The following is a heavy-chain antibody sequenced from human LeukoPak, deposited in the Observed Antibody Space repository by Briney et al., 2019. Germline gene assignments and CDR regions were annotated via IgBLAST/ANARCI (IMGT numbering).Heavy chain of an antibody. CDR1: GYTFTSYY. CDR2: INPSGGST. V-gene: IGHV1-46*01. J-gene: IGHJ5*02. D-gene: IGHD2-2*01. CDR3: AIVVVPAAFDP. Sequence: ASVKVSCMASGYTFTSYYMHWVRQAPGQGLEWMGIINPSGGSTTYAQKFQGRVTLTRDSSTSTVYMDLSSLRSEDTAVYYCAIVVVPAAFDPWGQGTLVPVSS.